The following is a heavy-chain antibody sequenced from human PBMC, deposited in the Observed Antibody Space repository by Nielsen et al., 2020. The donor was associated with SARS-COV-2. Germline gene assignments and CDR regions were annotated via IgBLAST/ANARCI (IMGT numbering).Heavy chain of an antibody. CDR2: IHQDGGET. J-gene: IGHJ5*02. D-gene: IGHD3-10*01. Sequence: GESLKISCAASGFTFSDYWMSWVRQAPGKGLEWVANIHQDGGETRYADSVKGRFTISRDNAKNSLYLQMNSLRAEDTAMYYCARNFYGSGSYPFDPWGQGTLATVSS. CDR1: GFTFSDYW. V-gene: IGHV3-7*03. CDR3: ARNFYGSGSYPFDP.